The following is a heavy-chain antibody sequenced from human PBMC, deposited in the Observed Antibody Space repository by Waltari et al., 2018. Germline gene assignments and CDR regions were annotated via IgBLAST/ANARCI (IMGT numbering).Heavy chain of an antibody. J-gene: IGHJ4*02. CDR2: INHSGST. V-gene: IGHV4-34*01. Sequence: QVQLQQWGAGLLEPSETLSLTCAVYGGSFSGYYWSWIRQPPGKGLEWIGEINHSGSTNYNPSLKSRVTISVDTSKNQFSLKLSSVTAADTAVYYSARLPVASSSFDYWGQGTLVTVSS. CDR1: GGSFSGYY. CDR3: ARLPVASSSFDY. D-gene: IGHD6-13*01.